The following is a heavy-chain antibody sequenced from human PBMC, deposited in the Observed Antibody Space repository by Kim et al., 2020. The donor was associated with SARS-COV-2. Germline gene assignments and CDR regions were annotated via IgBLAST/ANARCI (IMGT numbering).Heavy chain of an antibody. CDR3: VSRNYYGSRGPFGWLYP. CDR1: GGTFTSYD. CDR2: IIPIIGTA. J-gene: IGHJ5*02. D-gene: IGHD3-10*01. V-gene: IGHV1-69*13. Sequence: SVKVSCKASGGTFTSYDISWVRQAPGQGLEWMGWIIPIIGTANYAQKFQGRVTITADESTSTAYMELSSLRSEDTAVYYCVSRNYYGSRGPFGWLYPWG.